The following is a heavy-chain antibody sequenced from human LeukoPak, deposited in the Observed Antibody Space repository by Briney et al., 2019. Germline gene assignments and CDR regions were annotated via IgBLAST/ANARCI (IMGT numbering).Heavy chain of an antibody. CDR2: ISSSSSYI. Sequence: GGSLRLSCAASGFTFSSYSMNWVRQAPGKGLEWVSSISSSSSYIYYADSVKGRFTTSRDNAKNSLYLQMNSLRAEDTAVYYCARDRITGTPGWFDPWGQGTLVTVSS. J-gene: IGHJ5*02. V-gene: IGHV3-21*01. CDR3: ARDRITGTPGWFDP. CDR1: GFTFSSYS. D-gene: IGHD1-7*01.